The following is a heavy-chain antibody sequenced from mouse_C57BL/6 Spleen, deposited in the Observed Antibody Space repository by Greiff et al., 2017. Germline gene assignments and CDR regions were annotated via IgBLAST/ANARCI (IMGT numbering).Heavy chain of an antibody. CDR2: IYPGDGDT. V-gene: IGHV1-82*01. CDR1: GYAFSSSW. J-gene: IGHJ4*01. CDR3: AREITTVVDRYAMDY. D-gene: IGHD1-1*01. Sequence: QVQLQQSGPELVKPGASVKISCKASGYAFSSSWMNWVKQRPGKGLEWIGRIYPGDGDTNYNGKFKGKATLTADKSSSTAYMQLSSLTSEDSAVYFCAREITTVVDRYAMDYWGQGTSVTVSS.